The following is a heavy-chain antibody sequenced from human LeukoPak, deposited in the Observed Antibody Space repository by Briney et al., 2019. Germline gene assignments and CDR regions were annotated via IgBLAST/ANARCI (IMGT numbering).Heavy chain of an antibody. CDR3: ARQQRGAFDY. V-gene: IGHV6-1*01. CDR1: GNSVSSNTPA. Sequence: SQTLSVTCAISGNSVSSNTPAWNWIRQSPSRGLEWLGRTYYRSKWYNDYAVSVRSRITINPDTAKNQFSLQLNSVTPEDTAVYYCARQQRGAFDYWGQGTLVTVSS. J-gene: IGHJ4*02. CDR2: TYYRSKWYN. D-gene: IGHD6-13*01.